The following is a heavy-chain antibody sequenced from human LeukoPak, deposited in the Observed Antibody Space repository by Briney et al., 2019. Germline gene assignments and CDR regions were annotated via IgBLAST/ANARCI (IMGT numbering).Heavy chain of an antibody. Sequence: SETLSLTCTVSGDSISSSSYYWEWIRQPPGKGLEWIGSTFYSGSAYYNPSLKSRVTISVDTSKNQFSLKLSSVTAADTAVYYCARSRQIQLWLEFDYWGQGTLVTVSS. J-gene: IGHJ4*02. CDR1: GDSISSSSYY. CDR3: ARSRQIQLWLEFDY. D-gene: IGHD5-18*01. V-gene: IGHV4-39*07. CDR2: TFYSGSA.